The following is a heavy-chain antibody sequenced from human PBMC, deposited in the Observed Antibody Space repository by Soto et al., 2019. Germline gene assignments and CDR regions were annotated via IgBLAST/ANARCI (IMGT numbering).Heavy chain of an antibody. J-gene: IGHJ4*02. V-gene: IGHV4-30-4*01. Sequence: PSETLSLTCTVSGVSISSGDYYWSWIRQPPGKGLEWIGYIYYSGSTYYNPSLKSRVTISVDTSKNQFSLKLSSVTAADTAVYYCARDHRYSYGYHWVDYWGQGTLVTVSS. CDR1: GVSISSGDYY. CDR3: ARDHRYSYGYHWVDY. D-gene: IGHD5-18*01. CDR2: IYYSGST.